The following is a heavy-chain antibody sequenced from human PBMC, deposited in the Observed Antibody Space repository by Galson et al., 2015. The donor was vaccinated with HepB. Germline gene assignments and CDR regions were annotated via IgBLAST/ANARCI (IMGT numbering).Heavy chain of an antibody. J-gene: IGHJ4*01. Sequence: SLRLSCAASGYAFNTYWMTWVRQAPGKGLEWVANKKHDGTETYYMDSVKGRFTISRDNAKNSLYLQMNSLRAEDTAVYYCARGERYGGWHTTDYWGQGTLVTVSS. CDR1: GYAFNTYW. D-gene: IGHD4-23*01. CDR3: ARGERYGGWHTTDY. CDR2: KKHDGTET. V-gene: IGHV3-7*03.